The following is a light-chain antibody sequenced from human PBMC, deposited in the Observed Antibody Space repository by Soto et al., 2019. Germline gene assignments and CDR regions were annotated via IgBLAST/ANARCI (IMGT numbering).Light chain of an antibody. Sequence: QSVLTQPPSVSGALGQRITIFCTGSSSNIGADFDVYWYQQLPGAAPKLLIYGNTNRPSGVPDRFSGSKSGTSASLAITGLQAEDEADYYCQSYDRSLTGVFGTGTKVTVL. J-gene: IGLJ1*01. CDR2: GNT. CDR3: QSYDRSLTGV. CDR1: SSNIGADFD. V-gene: IGLV1-40*01.